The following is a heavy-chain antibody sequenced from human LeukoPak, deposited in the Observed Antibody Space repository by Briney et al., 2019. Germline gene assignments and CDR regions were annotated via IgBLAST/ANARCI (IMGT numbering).Heavy chain of an antibody. Sequence: GGSLRLSCAASGFTFSSYWMHWVRQAPGKGLVWVSRINGDGSSTSYADSVKGRFTISRDNAKNTLYLQMNSLRAEDTAVYYCARSGGYYFDYWGQGTLVTVSS. CDR2: INGDGSST. J-gene: IGHJ4*02. V-gene: IGHV3-74*01. CDR3: ARSGGYYFDY. CDR1: GFTFSSYW. D-gene: IGHD4-23*01.